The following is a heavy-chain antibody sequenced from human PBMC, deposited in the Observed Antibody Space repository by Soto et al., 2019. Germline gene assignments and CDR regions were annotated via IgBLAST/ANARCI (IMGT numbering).Heavy chain of an antibody. V-gene: IGHV3-33*01. CDR2: IWYDGSNK. CDR3: ARDRGGDVAIGYDS. Sequence: QVQLVESGGGVVQPGRSLRLSCAASGFTFSSYGMHWVRQAPGEGLEWVAVIWYDGSNKYYADSVKGRFTISRDNSKKTMYLQMNSLRAEDTAVYYCARDRGGDVAIGYDSWGQGTLVTVSS. CDR1: GFTFSSYG. J-gene: IGHJ4*02. D-gene: IGHD3-22*01.